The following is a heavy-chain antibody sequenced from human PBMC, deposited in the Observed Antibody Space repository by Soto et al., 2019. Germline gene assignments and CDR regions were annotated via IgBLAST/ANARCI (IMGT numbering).Heavy chain of an antibody. D-gene: IGHD2-2*01. CDR1: GFTFSSYG. CDR3: AKYNCISTSCYRLYNWFDP. CDR2: ISYGGSNK. V-gene: IGHV3-30*18. J-gene: IGHJ5*02. Sequence: QVQLVESGGGVVQPGRSLRLSCAASGFTFSSYGMHWVRQAPGTGLEWVAVISYGGSNKYYADSVKGRFTISRDNSKNTLYLQMNNLRAEDTAVYYCAKYNCISTSCYRLYNWFDPWGQGTLVTVSS.